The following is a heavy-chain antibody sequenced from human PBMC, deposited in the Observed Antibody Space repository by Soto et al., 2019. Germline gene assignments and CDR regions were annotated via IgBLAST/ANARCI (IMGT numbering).Heavy chain of an antibody. J-gene: IGHJ5*02. CDR3: ARHVGGYDYEVNWFDP. V-gene: IGHV4-39*01. Sequence: QLQLQESGPGLVKPSETLSLTCTVSGGSISSSSYYWGWIRQPPGKGLEWIGSIYYSGSTYYNPSLKGRVTLSVDTSKNQFALKLRSVTAAATAVYYCARHVGGYDYEVNWFDPWGQGTLVTVSS. CDR2: IYYSGST. CDR1: GGSISSSSYY. D-gene: IGHD5-12*01.